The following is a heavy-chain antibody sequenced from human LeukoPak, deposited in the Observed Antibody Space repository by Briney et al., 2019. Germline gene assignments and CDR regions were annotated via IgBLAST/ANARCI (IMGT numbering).Heavy chain of an antibody. J-gene: IGHJ4*02. CDR2: ISAYNGNT. CDR1: GYTFTSYG. V-gene: IGHV1-18*01. CDR3: ARDHHPSYSSSSSDY. Sequence: AASVKVSCKASGYTFTSYGISWVRQAPGQGLEWMGWISAYNGNTNYAQKLQGRVTMTTDTSTSTAYMELRSLRSDDTAVYYCARDHHPSYSSSSSDYWCQGTLVTVSS. D-gene: IGHD6-13*01.